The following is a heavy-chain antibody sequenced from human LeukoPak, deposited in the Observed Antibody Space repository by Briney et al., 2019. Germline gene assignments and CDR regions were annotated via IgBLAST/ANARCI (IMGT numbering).Heavy chain of an antibody. J-gene: IGHJ4*02. CDR2: INHSGDT. CDR3: ATRLQSGSGSYYNS. Sequence: SETLSLTCGVGGGSFSGRYWTWIRQPPGKELEWIGEINHSGDTNYNPSLKRRVTISVDTSKNQFSLRLSSVTAADTALYYCATRLQSGSGSYYNSWGQEAQVTVSS. CDR1: GGSFSGRY. D-gene: IGHD3-10*01. V-gene: IGHV4-34*01.